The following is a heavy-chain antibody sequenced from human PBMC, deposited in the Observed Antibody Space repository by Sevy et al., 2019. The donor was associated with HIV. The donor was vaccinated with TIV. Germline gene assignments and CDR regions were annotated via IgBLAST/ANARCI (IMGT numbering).Heavy chain of an antibody. Sequence: GGSLRLSCAASGFTFSSYDMHCVRQATGKGLEWVSAIGTAGDTYYPGSVKGRFTISRENAKNSLYLQMNSLRAGDTAVYYCARATYYYDSSGYSRYYFDYWGQGTLVTVSS. CDR1: GFTFSSYD. CDR2: IGTAGDT. D-gene: IGHD3-22*01. CDR3: ARATYYYDSSGYSRYYFDY. J-gene: IGHJ4*02. V-gene: IGHV3-13*01.